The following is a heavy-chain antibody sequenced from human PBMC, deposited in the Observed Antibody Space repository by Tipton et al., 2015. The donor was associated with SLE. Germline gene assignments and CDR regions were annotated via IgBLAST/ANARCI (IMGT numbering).Heavy chain of an antibody. CDR2: IYHSGST. Sequence: TLSLTCAVSGYSISSGYYWGWFRQPPGKGLEWIGSIYHSGSTYYNPSLKSRVTISVDTSKNQFSLKLSSVTAADTAVYYCARVIFYGDYTPGWFDPWGQGTLVTVSS. CDR3: ARVIFYGDYTPGWFDP. D-gene: IGHD4-17*01. J-gene: IGHJ5*02. V-gene: IGHV4-38-2*01. CDR1: GYSISSGYY.